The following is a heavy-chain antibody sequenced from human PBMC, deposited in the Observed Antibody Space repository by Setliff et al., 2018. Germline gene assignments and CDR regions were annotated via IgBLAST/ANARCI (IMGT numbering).Heavy chain of an antibody. V-gene: IGHV3-23*01. J-gene: IGHJ4*02. D-gene: IGHD1-7*01. CDR1: GFSFSDHA. CDR3: AKPRVELRWGFES. Sequence: PGGSLRLSCAASGFSFSDHAMSWVRQAPRKGLEWVSGGSTGKTFYTDSVKGRFIIYRDSSKNTLYMQMNSLRAEDTAVYYCAKPRVELRWGFESWGQGTLVTVSS. CDR2: GSTGKT.